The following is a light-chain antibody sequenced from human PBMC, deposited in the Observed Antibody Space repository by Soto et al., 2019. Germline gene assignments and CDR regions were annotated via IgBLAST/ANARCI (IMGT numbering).Light chain of an antibody. Sequence: DVHMTQSPSSLSASVGHRFTITCQACQTISSWLAWYQQKPGKATKLLXYXASTLKSGVPSRLSGSGSGTEFTLTISGLQSEDFAVYYCQNYDNWPHTSTFGQGTKVDIK. CDR2: XAS. CDR1: QTISSW. J-gene: IGKJ1*01. V-gene: IGKV1-5*03. CDR3: QNYDNWPHTST.